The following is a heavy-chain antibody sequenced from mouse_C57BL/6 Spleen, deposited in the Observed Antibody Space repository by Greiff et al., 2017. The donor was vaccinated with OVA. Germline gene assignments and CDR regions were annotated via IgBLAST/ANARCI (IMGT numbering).Heavy chain of an antibody. CDR1: GYSFTGYY. CDR3: AAGEGYGNSEFAY. CDR2: IYPYNGVT. V-gene: IGHV1-31*01. D-gene: IGHD2-1*01. J-gene: IGHJ3*01. Sequence: VQLQQSGPELVKPGASVKISCKASGYSFTGYYMHWVKQSHGNILDWIGYIYPYNGVTSYNQKFKGKATLTVDKSSSTAYMELRSLTSEDSAVYDGAAGEGYGNSEFAYWGQGTLVTVSA.